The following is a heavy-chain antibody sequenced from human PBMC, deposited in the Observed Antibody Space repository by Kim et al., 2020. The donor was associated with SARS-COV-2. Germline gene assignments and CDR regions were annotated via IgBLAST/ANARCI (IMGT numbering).Heavy chain of an antibody. V-gene: IGHV3-66*01. CDR1: GFTVSSNY. Sequence: GGSLRLSCAASGFTVSSNYMSWVRQAPGKGLEWVSVIYSGGSTYYADSVKGRFTISRDNSKNTLYLQMSSLRAEDTAVYYCAREGADYSNSPHHYYYYGMDVWGQGTTVTVSS. CDR2: IYSGGST. D-gene: IGHD4-4*01. CDR3: AREGADYSNSPHHYYYYGMDV. J-gene: IGHJ6*02.